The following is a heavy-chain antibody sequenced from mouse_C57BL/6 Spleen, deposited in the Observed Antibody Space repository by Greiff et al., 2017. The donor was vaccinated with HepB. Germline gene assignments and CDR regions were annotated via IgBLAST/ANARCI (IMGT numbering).Heavy chain of an antibody. V-gene: IGHV1-82*01. J-gene: IGHJ4*01. CDR1: GYAFSSSW. CDR2: IYPGDGDT. CDR3: AREGYDEGYAMDY. D-gene: IGHD2-2*01. Sequence: VQLQQSGPELVKPGASVKISCKASGYAFSSSWMNWVKQRPGKGLEWIGRIYPGDGDTNYNGKFKGKATLTADKSSSTAYMQRSSLTSEDSAVYFCAREGYDEGYAMDYWGQGTSVTVSS.